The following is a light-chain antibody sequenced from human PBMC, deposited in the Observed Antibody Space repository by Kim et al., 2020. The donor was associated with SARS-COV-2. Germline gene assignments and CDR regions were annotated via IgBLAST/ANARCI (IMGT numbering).Light chain of an antibody. Sequence: QSVLTQPPSVSGAPGQRVTISCTGTSSNIGAGYDVHWYQQLPGTAPKLLIYGNGNRPTGVPDRFSGSKSGTSASLAITGPQAEDAADYYCQSYDSSLSSSGVFGGGTQLTVL. CDR3: QSYDSSLSSSGV. V-gene: IGLV1-40*01. CDR2: GNG. J-gene: IGLJ3*02. CDR1: SSNIGAGYD.